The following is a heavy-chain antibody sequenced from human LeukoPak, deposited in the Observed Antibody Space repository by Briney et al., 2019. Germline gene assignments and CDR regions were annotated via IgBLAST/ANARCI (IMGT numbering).Heavy chain of an antibody. J-gene: IGHJ6*03. Sequence: PSETLSLTCTVSGGSISSSSYYWGWIRQPPGKGLEWIGSIYYSGSTYYNPSLKSRVTISVDTSKNQFSLKLSSVTAADTAVYYCARDQDVAVAGTGYYYYMDVWGKGTTVTISS. CDR2: IYYSGST. D-gene: IGHD6-19*01. CDR1: GGSISSSSYY. V-gene: IGHV4-39*02. CDR3: ARDQDVAVAGTGYYYYMDV.